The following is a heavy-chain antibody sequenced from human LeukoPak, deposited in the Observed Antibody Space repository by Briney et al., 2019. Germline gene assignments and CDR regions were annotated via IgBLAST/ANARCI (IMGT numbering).Heavy chain of an antibody. Sequence: PGGYLRLSCAASGFTFSSYGMHWVRQAPGKGLEWVAFIRYDGSNKYYADSVKGRFTISRDNSKNTLYLQMNSLGAEDTAVYYCAKVRVPAAGGPADYWGQGTLVTVSS. CDR2: IRYDGSNK. D-gene: IGHD2-2*01. V-gene: IGHV3-30*02. CDR3: AKVRVPAAGGPADY. J-gene: IGHJ4*02. CDR1: GFTFSSYG.